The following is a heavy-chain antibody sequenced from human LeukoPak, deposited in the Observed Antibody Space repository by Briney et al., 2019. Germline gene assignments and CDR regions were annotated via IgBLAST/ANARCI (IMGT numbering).Heavy chain of an antibody. J-gene: IGHJ4*02. CDR3: AKGFRLNDFSFES. CDR1: GFTLRAYA. CDR2: ILYDGSSK. D-gene: IGHD2-21*02. V-gene: IGHV3-30*02. Sequence: GGSLRLSCAASGFTLRAYAMHWVRQAPGKGLEWVAFILYDGSSKSIGESVKGRFSISRDNPSNTLYLEMNSLRVEDTAVYYCAKGFRLNDFSFESWGQGTLVTVSS.